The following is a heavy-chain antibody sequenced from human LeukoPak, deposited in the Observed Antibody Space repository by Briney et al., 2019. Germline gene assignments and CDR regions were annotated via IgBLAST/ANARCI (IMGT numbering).Heavy chain of an antibody. V-gene: IGHV1-24*01. CDR1: GYTLTELS. CDR3: ATVRGYSGYDHLPLDY. CDR2: FDPEDGET. J-gene: IGHJ4*02. D-gene: IGHD5-12*01. Sequence: VASVKVSCKVSGYTLTELSMHWVRQTPGKGLEWMGGFDPEDGETIYAQKFQGRVTMTEDTSTDTAYMELSSLRSEDTAVYYCATVRGYSGYDHLPLDYWGQGTLVTVSS.